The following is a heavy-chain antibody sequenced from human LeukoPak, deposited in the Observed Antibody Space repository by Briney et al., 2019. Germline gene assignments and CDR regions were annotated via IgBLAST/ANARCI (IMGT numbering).Heavy chain of an antibody. CDR2: ITYSSSYI. CDR1: GFTFSTFS. Sequence: GGSLRLSCAASGFTFSTFSMDWVRQAPGKGLEWVSSITYSSSYIYYADSVKGRFTISRDNAKNSLYLQMNSLRAEDTAVYYCARGLVRGVIITHFDYWGQGTLVTVSS. J-gene: IGHJ4*02. D-gene: IGHD3-10*01. CDR3: ARGLVRGVIITHFDY. V-gene: IGHV3-21*01.